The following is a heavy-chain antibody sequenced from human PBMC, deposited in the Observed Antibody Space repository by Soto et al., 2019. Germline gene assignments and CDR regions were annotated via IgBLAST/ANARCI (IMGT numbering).Heavy chain of an antibody. V-gene: IGHV3-23*01. CDR2: IYGGGDGT. J-gene: IGHJ4*02. CDR3: AKNRGHEPPYYSDS. Sequence: EVLLLESGGGLVQPGGSLRLSCAASGFTFSNYAVNWVRQAPGKGLEWVSTIYGGGDGTHYADSVKGRFTISRDNSKNTLYLQTNSLRAEDTAVYNCAKNRGHEPPYYSDSWGQGTLVTVSS. CDR1: GFTFSNYA.